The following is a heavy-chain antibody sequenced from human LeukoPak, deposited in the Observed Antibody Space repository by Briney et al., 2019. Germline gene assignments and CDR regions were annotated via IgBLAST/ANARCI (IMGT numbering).Heavy chain of an antibody. CDR1: GFTFSSYA. CDR3: AKGVYYYDSSAYYYTYYFDY. V-gene: IGHV3-23*01. Sequence: GGSLRLSCAASGFTFSSYAMSWVRQAPGKGLEWVSAISGSGGSTYYADSVKGRFTISRDNSKNTLYLQMNTLRAEDTAVYYCAKGVYYYDSSAYYYTYYFDYWGQGTLVSVSS. CDR2: ISGSGGST. D-gene: IGHD3-22*01. J-gene: IGHJ4*02.